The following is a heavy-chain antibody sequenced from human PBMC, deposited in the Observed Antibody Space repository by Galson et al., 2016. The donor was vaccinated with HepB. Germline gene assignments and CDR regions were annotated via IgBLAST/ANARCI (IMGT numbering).Heavy chain of an antibody. V-gene: IGHV3-23*01. J-gene: IGHJ4*02. CDR2: ITGSCATT. Sequence: SLRLSCAASGFSFSTSGMSWVRQTPGRGLEWVSGITGSCATTHYADSVKGRFTISRDNSKNTLYLYMNSLRAEDTAVYYCGKHGGFDYWGQGALVTVSS. D-gene: IGHD3-16*01. CDR1: GFSFSTSG. CDR3: GKHGGFDY.